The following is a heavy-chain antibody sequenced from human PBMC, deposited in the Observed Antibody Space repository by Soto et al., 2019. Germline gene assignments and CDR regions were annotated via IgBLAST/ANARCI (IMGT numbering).Heavy chain of an antibody. CDR1: GYTFTIYG. J-gene: IGHJ6*02. CDR2: ISPDNGNT. CDR3: AKNGQPPYYYYGLDV. D-gene: IGHD2-8*01. V-gene: IGHV1-18*01. Sequence: ASVKVSCKASGYTFTIYGINWVRQAPGQGLEWMGWISPDNGNTNYAQKLQGRVTMTTDTSTSTAYMELRSLRSDDTAVYYCAKNGQPPYYYYGLDVWGQGTTVTVSS.